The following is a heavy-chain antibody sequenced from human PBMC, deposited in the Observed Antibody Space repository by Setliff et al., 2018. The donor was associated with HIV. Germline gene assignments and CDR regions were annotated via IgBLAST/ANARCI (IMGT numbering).Heavy chain of an antibody. Sequence: GGSLRLSCAASGFNFSSRTMNWIRQAPGKGLEWVSSISSTGTYIYYADSMKGRFTISRDNAKNSLYLQMNSLRADDTAVYYCARDYWVAGLDSWGQGTLVTVSS. V-gene: IGHV3-21*01. D-gene: IGHD6-19*01. CDR2: ISSTGTYI. J-gene: IGHJ4*02. CDR1: GFNFSSRT. CDR3: ARDYWVAGLDS.